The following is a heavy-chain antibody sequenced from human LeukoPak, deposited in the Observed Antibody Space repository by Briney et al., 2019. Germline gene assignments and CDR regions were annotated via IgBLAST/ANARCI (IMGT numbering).Heavy chain of an antibody. D-gene: IGHD6-19*01. Sequence: GGSLRLSCAASGFTFSDSYMHWIRQAPGKGLEWISYINSGGTTIYYADSVKGRLTISRDNAKNSLSLQMNSLRAEDTAVYYCARDHRYSSGWSFDYWGQGTLVTVSS. J-gene: IGHJ4*02. V-gene: IGHV3-11*01. CDR2: INSGGTTI. CDR3: ARDHRYSSGWSFDY. CDR1: GFTFSDSY.